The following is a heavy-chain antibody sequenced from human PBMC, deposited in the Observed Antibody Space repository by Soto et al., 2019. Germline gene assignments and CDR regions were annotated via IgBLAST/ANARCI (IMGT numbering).Heavy chain of an antibody. CDR1: GGIFSSKA. D-gene: IGHD5-18*01. CDR2: ILPFFDTT. V-gene: IGHV1-69*01. J-gene: IGHJ4*02. Sequence: QVQLVQSGAEVKKPGSSVKVSCQASGGIFSSKAISWVLQAPGQGLEWMGGILPFFDTTHYAQKFQGRVTITADESTSTAYMELISLKSEDTALYYCATGGRGYSSAPRFYVEYWGQGTLVTVSS. CDR3: ATGGRGYSSAPRFYVEY.